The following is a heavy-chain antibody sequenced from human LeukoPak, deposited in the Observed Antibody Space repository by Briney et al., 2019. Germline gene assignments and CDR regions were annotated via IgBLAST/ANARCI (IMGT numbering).Heavy chain of an antibody. Sequence: GGSLRLSCAASGFTFSSYAMSWVRHAPGNGLEWVSSISSSSSYIYYEDSVKGRFTISTDNAKNSLYLQMNSLRAEDAAVYYCARGRWFGAPTDYWGQGTLVTVSS. CDR1: GFTFSSYA. V-gene: IGHV3-21*01. CDR3: ARGRWFGAPTDY. J-gene: IGHJ4*02. D-gene: IGHD3-10*01. CDR2: ISSSSSYI.